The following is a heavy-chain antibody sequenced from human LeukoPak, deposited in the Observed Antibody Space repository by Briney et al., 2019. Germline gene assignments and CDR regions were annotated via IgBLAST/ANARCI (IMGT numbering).Heavy chain of an antibody. CDR3: AIGGELELIDY. J-gene: IGHJ4*02. CDR1: GGSISSSSYY. CDR2: IYYSGST. V-gene: IGHV4-39*01. D-gene: IGHD1-7*01. Sequence: SETLSLTCTVSGGSISSSSYYWGWIRQPPGQGLEWIGSIYYSGSTYYNPSLKSRVTISVDTSKNQFSLKLSSVTAADTAVYYCAIGGELELIDYWGQGTLVTVSS.